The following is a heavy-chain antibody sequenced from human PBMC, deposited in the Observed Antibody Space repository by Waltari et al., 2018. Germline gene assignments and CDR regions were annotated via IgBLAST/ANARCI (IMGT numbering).Heavy chain of an antibody. CDR1: GGSISSYY. CDR3: ARDQSVAGNYYYYYGMDV. D-gene: IGHD6-19*01. J-gene: IGHJ6*02. V-gene: IGHV4-4*07. Sequence: QVQLQESGPGLVKPSETLSLTCTVSGGSISSYYWSWIRQPAGKGLEWIGRIYTSGSTNYNPSLKSRVTMSVDTSKNQFSRKLSSVTAADTAVYYCARDQSVAGNYYYYYGMDVWGQGTTVIVSS. CDR2: IYTSGST.